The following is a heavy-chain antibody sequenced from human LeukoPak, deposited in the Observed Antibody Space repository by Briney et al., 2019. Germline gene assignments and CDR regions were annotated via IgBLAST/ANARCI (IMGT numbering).Heavy chain of an antibody. CDR1: GYTFTGYY. CDR3: TRVKELRFCRSGICYGY. D-gene: IGHD2-15*01. J-gene: IGHJ4*02. V-gene: IGHV1-2*06. Sequence: GASVKVSCKASGYTFTGYYIHWVRQAPGQGLEWMGRVNPDSGDTTYAQKFQGRVTMTRDTSISTAYMELSRLRSDDTAVYYCTRVKELRFCRSGICYGYWGQGTLVIVSS. CDR2: VNPDSGDT.